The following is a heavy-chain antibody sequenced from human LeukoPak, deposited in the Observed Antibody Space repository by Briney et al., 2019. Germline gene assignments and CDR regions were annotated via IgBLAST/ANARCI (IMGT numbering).Heavy chain of an antibody. V-gene: IGHV3-72*01. J-gene: IGHJ4*02. Sequence: PGGSLRLSCAASGFTFSDHYMDWVRQAPGKGLEWVGRTRNKANSYTTEYAAPVKGRFTISRDDSKNSLYLQMNSLKTEDTAVYYCARDRGAYYFDYWGQGTLVTVSS. CDR2: TRNKANSYTT. CDR1: GFTFSDHY. D-gene: IGHD3-10*01. CDR3: ARDRGAYYFDY.